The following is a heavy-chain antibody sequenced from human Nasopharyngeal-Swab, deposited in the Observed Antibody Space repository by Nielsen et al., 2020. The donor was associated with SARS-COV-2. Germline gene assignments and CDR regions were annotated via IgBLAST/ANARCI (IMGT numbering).Heavy chain of an antibody. D-gene: IGHD3-3*01. CDR2: ISSSSSYI. Sequence: GGSLRLSCAASGFTFSSYSMNWVRQAPGKGLEWVSFISSSSSYIYYADSVKGRFTISRDNAKNSLYLQMNSLRAEDTAVYYCARSGELRFLEWLNPRPDYWGQGTLVTVSS. CDR3: ARSGELRFLEWLNPRPDY. V-gene: IGHV3-21*01. CDR1: GFTFSSYS. J-gene: IGHJ4*02.